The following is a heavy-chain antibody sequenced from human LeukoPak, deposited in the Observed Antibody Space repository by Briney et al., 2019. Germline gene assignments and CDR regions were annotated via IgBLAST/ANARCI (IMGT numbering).Heavy chain of an antibody. Sequence: SETLSLTCAVSGGSISSGGYSWSWIRQPPGKGLEWIGYIYHSGSTYYNPSLKSRVTISVDRSKNQFSLKLSSVTAADTAVYYCARQGYYGSGSSYDYYYYVMDVWGQGTTVTVSS. D-gene: IGHD3-10*01. V-gene: IGHV4-30-2*01. CDR1: GGSISSGGYS. CDR3: ARQGYYGSGSSYDYYYYVMDV. J-gene: IGHJ6*02. CDR2: IYHSGST.